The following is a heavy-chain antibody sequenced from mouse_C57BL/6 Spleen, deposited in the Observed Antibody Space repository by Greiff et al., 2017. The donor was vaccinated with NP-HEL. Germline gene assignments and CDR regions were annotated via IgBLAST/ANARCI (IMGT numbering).Heavy chain of an antibody. Sequence: QVQLQQPGAELVKPGASVKLSCKASGYTFTSYWMHWVKQRPGQGLEWIGMIHPNSGSTNYNEKFKSKATLTVDKSSSTAYLQLSSLTSEDSAVYYCARTDYDNYDYAIDYWGQGTSVTVSS. CDR2: IHPNSGST. CDR3: ARTDYDNYDYAIDY. CDR1: GYTFTSYW. D-gene: IGHD2-1*01. V-gene: IGHV1-64*01. J-gene: IGHJ4*01.